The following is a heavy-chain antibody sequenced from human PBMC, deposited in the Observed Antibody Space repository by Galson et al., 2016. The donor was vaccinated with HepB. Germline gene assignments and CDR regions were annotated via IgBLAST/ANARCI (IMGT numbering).Heavy chain of an antibody. CDR2: TWYDGSNK. D-gene: IGHD3-10*01. CDR3: ARTMVRGVVKVGYYYYGLDV. V-gene: IGHV3-33*08. J-gene: IGHJ6*02. Sequence: SLRLSCAASGFTFSNYGMHWVRQAPGKGLEWVAVTWYDGSNKYYTDSVKGRFTISRDNSKNTLYLQMNSLRAEDTAVYYCARTMVRGVVKVGYYYYGLDVWGQGTTVTVSS. CDR1: GFTFSNYG.